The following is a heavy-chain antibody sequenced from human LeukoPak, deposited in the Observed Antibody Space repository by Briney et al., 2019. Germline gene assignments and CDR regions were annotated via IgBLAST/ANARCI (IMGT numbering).Heavy chain of an antibody. CDR1: GGSISSSSYY. CDR2: IYYSGST. J-gene: IGHJ4*02. CDR3: ARLQNVDTAMGRAGGFDY. D-gene: IGHD5-18*01. V-gene: IGHV4-39*07. Sequence: PSQTLSLTCTVSGGSISSSSYYWGWIRQPPGKGLEWIGSIYYSGSTYYNPSLKSRVTISVDTSKNQFSLKLSSVTAADTAVYYCARLQNVDTAMGRAGGFDYWGRGTLVTVSS.